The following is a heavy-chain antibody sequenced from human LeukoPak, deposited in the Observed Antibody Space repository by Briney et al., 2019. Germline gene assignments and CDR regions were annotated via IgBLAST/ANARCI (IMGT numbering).Heavy chain of an antibody. J-gene: IGHJ4*02. Sequence: SETLSLTCAVYGGSFSGYYWSWIRQPPGKGLEWIGEISHSGSTNYNPSLKSRVTISVDTSKNQFSLKLSSVTAADTAVYYCARGGGSWYGTHFDYWGQGTLVTVSS. CDR1: GGSFSGYY. CDR2: ISHSGST. CDR3: ARGGGSWYGTHFDY. D-gene: IGHD6-13*01. V-gene: IGHV4-34*01.